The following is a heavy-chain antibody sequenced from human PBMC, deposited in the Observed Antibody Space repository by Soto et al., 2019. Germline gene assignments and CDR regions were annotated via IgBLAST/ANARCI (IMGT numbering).Heavy chain of an antibody. J-gene: IGHJ4*02. CDR1: GGSFSGYY. Sequence: PSETLSLTCAVYGGSFSGYYWSWIRQPPGKGLEWIGEINHSGSTNYNPSLKSRVTISVDTSKNQFSLKLSSVTAADTAVYYCARNYVTVTTTGYFDYWGQGTLVTVSS. CDR2: INHSGST. CDR3: ARNYVTVTTTGYFDY. D-gene: IGHD4-17*01. V-gene: IGHV4-34*01.